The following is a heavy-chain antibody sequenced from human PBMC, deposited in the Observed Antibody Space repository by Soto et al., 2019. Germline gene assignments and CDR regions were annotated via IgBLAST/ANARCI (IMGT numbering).Heavy chain of an antibody. D-gene: IGHD5-18*01. Sequence: PGESLKISCKGSGYSFTSYWIGWVRQMPGKGLEWMGIIYPGDSDTRCSPSFQGQVTISADKSISTAYLQWSSLKASDTAMYYCARQRGYSYGLNYAPKYFDYWGQGTLVTVSS. V-gene: IGHV5-51*01. CDR1: GYSFTSYW. CDR2: IYPGDSDT. CDR3: ARQRGYSYGLNYAPKYFDY. J-gene: IGHJ4*02.